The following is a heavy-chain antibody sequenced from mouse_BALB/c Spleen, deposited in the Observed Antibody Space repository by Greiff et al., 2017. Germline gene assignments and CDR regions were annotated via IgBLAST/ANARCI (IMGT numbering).Heavy chain of an antibody. J-gene: IGHJ4*01. CDR3: ARPSSYYNGGSYKAMDY. D-gene: IGHD1-1*01. Sequence: EVQLVESGGGLVQPGGSLKLSCAASGFDFSRYWMSWVRQAPGKGLEWIGEINPDSSTINYTPSLKDKFIISRDNAKNTLYLQMGKVRSEDTALYYCARPSSYYNGGSYKAMDYWGQGTSVTVAS. CDR1: GFDFSRYW. V-gene: IGHV4-1*02. CDR2: INPDSSTI.